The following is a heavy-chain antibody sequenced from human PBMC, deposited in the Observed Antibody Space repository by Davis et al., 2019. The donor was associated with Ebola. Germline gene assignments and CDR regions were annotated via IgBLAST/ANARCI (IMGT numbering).Heavy chain of an antibody. CDR3: ARDGLSGLTWGTSSSFFDY. J-gene: IGHJ4*02. CDR2: ISYDGSNK. D-gene: IGHD2-2*01. CDR1: GFTFSSYA. V-gene: IGHV3-30-3*01. Sequence: GESLKISCAASGFTFSSYAMHWVRQAPGKGLEWVAVISYDGSNKYYPDSVKGRFTISRDNSKNTLYLQMNSLRAEDTAVYYCARDGLSGLTWGTSSSFFDYWGQGTLVTVSS.